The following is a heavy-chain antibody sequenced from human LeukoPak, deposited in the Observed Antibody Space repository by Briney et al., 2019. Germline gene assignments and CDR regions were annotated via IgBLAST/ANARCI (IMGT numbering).Heavy chain of an antibody. CDR3: AKPLGVSPFDY. V-gene: IGHV3-53*01. CDR2: IYSGGST. J-gene: IGHJ4*02. D-gene: IGHD6-6*01. CDR1: GFTVSSNY. Sequence: GGSLRLSCAASGFTVSSNYMSWVRQAPGKGLEWVSVIYSGGSTYYADSVKGRFTISRDNSKNTLYLQMNSLRAEDTAVYYCAKPLGVSPFDYWGQGTLVTVSS.